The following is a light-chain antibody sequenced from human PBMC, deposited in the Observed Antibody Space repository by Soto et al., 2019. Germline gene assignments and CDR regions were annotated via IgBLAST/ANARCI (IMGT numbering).Light chain of an antibody. J-gene: IGKJ1*01. Sequence: AIQMTQSPSSLSASVGDSVTITCRSSQGIRNDLGWYRQKPGKAPKLLIYAASSLESGVPSRFSGSGSGTTFTLTISSLQPEDFATYYCLQDNTYPRTFGPGTKVEIK. CDR1: QGIRND. V-gene: IGKV1-6*01. CDR2: AAS. CDR3: LQDNTYPRT.